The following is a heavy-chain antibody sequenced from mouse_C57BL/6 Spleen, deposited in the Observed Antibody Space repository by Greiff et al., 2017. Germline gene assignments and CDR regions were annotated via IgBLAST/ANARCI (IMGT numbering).Heavy chain of an antibody. J-gene: IGHJ1*03. Sequence: QVQLQQPGAELVKPGASVKLSCKASGYTFTSYWMHWVKQRPGRGLEWIGRIDPNSGSTKYNEKFTSKATLTVDEPSSTAYMQLSSLTSEDSAVYYCERYYFGSSYGYFDVWGTGTTLTVSS. D-gene: IGHD1-1*01. CDR1: GYTFTSYW. V-gene: IGHV1-72*01. CDR2: IDPNSGST. CDR3: ERYYFGSSYGYFDV.